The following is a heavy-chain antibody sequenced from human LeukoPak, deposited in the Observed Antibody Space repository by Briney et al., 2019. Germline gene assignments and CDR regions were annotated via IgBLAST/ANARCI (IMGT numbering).Heavy chain of an antibody. CDR2: FSGSGGST. CDR3: AKLLYYYDSSQPY. V-gene: IGHV3-23*01. D-gene: IGHD3-22*01. J-gene: IGHJ4*02. Sequence: GGSLRLSCAASGFTFSSYAMSWVRQAPGKGVEGVSGFSGSGGSTYYADSVKGRFTISRDNYKNTLYMQMNSLRAEDTAVYYCAKLLYYYDSSQPYWGQGTLVTVSS. CDR1: GFTFSSYA.